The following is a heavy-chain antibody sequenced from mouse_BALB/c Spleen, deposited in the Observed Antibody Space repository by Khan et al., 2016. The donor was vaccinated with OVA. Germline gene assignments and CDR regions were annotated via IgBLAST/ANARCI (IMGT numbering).Heavy chain of an antibody. D-gene: IGHD2-14*01. Sequence: EVQLQESGAELGRPGSSVKLSCKTSGFTFTSYGIKWVKQRPGQGLEWIGYIYPGNGYTVYNEKFQGKATLTSDTSSSTAYMQLRSLTSEGSAIYFCAAAYYRNYVDYWGQGTTPTVSS. J-gene: IGHJ2*01. CDR1: GFTFTSYG. V-gene: IGHV1S134*01. CDR3: AAAYYRNYVDY. CDR2: IYPGNGYT.